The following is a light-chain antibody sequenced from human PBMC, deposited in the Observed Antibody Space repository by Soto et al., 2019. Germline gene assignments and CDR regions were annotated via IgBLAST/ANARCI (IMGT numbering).Light chain of an antibody. CDR1: SSNIGSNY. J-gene: IGLJ1*01. CDR2: RNN. CDR3: AAWDDSLSDV. V-gene: IGLV1-47*01. Sequence: QPPSASGTPGQRVTISCSGSSSNIGSNYVYWYQQLPGTAPKLLIYRNNQRPSGVPDRFSGSKSGTSASLAISGLRSEDEADYYCAAWDDSLSDVFGTGTKVTVL.